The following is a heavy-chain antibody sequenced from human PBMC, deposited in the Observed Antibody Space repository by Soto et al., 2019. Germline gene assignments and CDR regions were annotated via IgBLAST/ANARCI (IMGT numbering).Heavy chain of an antibody. J-gene: IGHJ6*02. Sequence: EVQLVESGGGLVQPGGSLRLSCAASGFTFSSYWMSWVRQAPGKGLEWVANIKQDGSGKYYVDSVKARFTISRDNAKNSLYLQMNSLRAEDTAVYYCAREKRAARSAYYYYGMDVWGQGTTVTVSS. D-gene: IGHD6-6*01. CDR1: GFTFSSYW. CDR3: AREKRAARSAYYYYGMDV. CDR2: IKQDGSGK. V-gene: IGHV3-7*01.